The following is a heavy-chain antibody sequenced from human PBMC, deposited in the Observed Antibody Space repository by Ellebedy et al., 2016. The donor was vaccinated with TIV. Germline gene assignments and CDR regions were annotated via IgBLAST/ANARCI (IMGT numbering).Heavy chain of an antibody. CDR1: GGSISSYY. J-gene: IGHJ5*02. CDR2: IYYSGST. Sequence: SETLSLTXTVSGGSISSYYWSWIRQPPGKGLEWIGYIYYSGSTNYNPSLKSRVTISIDTSKNQFSLKLTSVTAADTAVYYCARGMNWFDPWGQGTLVTVSS. V-gene: IGHV4-59*01. CDR3: ARGMNWFDP.